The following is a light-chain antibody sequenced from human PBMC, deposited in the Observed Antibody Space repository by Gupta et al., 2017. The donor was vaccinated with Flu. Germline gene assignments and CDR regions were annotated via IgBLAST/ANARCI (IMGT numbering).Light chain of an antibody. CDR3: QEDGTSRI. V-gene: IGKV3-20*01. Sequence: EIVLTQSPGTLSLSPGERPTLSCRASQSVSGNYLAWYQQRPGQAPRLIIYGASTRATGVADRFSGSGYGTDFTLTSSRREHEDCAVYYGQEDGTSRILGQGTXLEIK. CDR2: GAS. CDR1: QSVSGNY. J-gene: IGKJ2*01.